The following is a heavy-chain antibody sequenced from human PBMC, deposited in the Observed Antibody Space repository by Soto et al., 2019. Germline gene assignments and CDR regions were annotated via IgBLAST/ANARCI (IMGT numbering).Heavy chain of an antibody. CDR2: INTNTGTP. V-gene: IGHV7-4-1*01. J-gene: IGHJ3*02. D-gene: IGHD6-13*01. Sequence: ASVKVSCKASVYTFTSYAMNWVRQAPGQGLEWMGWINTNTGTPTYAQGFTGRFVFSLDTSVSTAYLQICSLKAEDTAVYYCARCGDSSLGDAFDIWGQGTMVTVSS. CDR3: ARCGDSSLGDAFDI. CDR1: VYTFTSYA.